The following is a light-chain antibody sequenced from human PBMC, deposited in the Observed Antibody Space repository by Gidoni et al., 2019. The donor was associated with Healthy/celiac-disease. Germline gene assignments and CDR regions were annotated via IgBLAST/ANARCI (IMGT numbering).Light chain of an antibody. J-gene: IGKJ3*01. CDR2: AAS. V-gene: IGKV1-39*01. CDR3: QQSYSTLIFT. Sequence: DIQMTQSPSSLSASVGDRVTITCRASQSISSYLNWYKQKPGKAPKLLIYAASSLQSGVPSRFSGSGSGTDFTLTISSLQPEDFATYYCQQSYSTLIFTFGPXTKVDIK. CDR1: QSISSY.